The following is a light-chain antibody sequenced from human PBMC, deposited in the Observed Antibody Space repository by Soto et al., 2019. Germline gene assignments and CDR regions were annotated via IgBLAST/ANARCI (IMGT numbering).Light chain of an antibody. V-gene: IGKV1-5*01. J-gene: IGKJ1*01. CDR2: DVS. Sequence: DIQITQSPSSLSSSVRERFTITCRASQSISSYLNWYQQKPGKAPKLLIYDVSTLESGVPSRFSGSGFGTEFTLTISSLQPDDSATYYCQQCNAFWTFGQGTKVDIK. CDR3: QQCNAFWT. CDR1: QSISSY.